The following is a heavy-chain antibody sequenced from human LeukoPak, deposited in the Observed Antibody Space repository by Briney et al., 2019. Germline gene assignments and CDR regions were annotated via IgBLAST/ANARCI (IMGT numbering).Heavy chain of an antibody. D-gene: IGHD2-15*01. V-gene: IGHV4-30-4*01. J-gene: IGHJ5*02. CDR3: ARATLGYCSGGTCYSFDP. CDR2: IYYSGST. CDR1: GGSISSGDYY. Sequence: PSQTLSLTCTVSGGSISSGDYYWGWIRQPPGKGLEWIGYIYYSGSTYYNPSLKSRVTISADTSKNQFSLKLSSVTAADTAVYYCARATLGYCSGGTCYSFDPWGQGTLVTVSS.